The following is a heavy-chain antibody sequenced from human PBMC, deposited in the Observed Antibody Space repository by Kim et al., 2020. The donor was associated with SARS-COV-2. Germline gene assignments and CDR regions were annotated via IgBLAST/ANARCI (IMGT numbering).Heavy chain of an antibody. Sequence: SETLSLTCTVSGGSISSYYWSWIRQPPGKGLEWIGYIYYSGSTNYNPSLKSRVTISVDTSKNQFSLKLSSVTAADTAVYYCARFAYSSSWNWFDPWGQGTLVTVSS. V-gene: IGHV4-59*01. CDR1: GGSISSYY. CDR2: IYYSGST. CDR3: ARFAYSSSWNWFDP. D-gene: IGHD6-13*01. J-gene: IGHJ5*02.